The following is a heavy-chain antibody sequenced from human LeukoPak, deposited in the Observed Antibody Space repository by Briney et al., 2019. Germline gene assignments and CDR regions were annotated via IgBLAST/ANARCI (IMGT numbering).Heavy chain of an antibody. CDR3: ASKLFSRYYDFWSGSDRGHY. V-gene: IGHV1-69*13. Sequence: SVKVSCKASGGTFSSYAISWVRQAPGQGLEWMGGIIPIFGTANYAQKFQGRVTITADESTSTAYMELSSLRSEDTAVYYCASKLFSRYYDFWSGSDRGHYWGQGTLVTVSS. CDR1: GGTFSSYA. J-gene: IGHJ4*02. CDR2: IIPIFGTA. D-gene: IGHD3-3*01.